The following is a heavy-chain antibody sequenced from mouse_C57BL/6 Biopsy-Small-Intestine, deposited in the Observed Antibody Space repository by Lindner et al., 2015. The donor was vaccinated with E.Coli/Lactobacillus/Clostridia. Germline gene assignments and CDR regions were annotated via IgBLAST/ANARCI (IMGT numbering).Heavy chain of an antibody. CDR3: ARDKWELLRYYFEY. V-gene: IGHV1-66*01. CDR1: GYTFRGYY. J-gene: IGHJ2*01. CDR2: INPDSGDT. Sequence: SVKVSCKASGYTFRGYYIHWVRQVPGHGLEWLGWINPDSGDTDYAQRFQGRVTMTGDTSINTAYMELSGLRSDDTGVYYCARDKWELLRYYFEYWGQGTLVTISS. D-gene: IGHD2-12*01.